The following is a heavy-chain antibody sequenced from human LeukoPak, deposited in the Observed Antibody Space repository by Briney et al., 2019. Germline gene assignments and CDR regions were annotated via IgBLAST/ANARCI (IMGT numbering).Heavy chain of an antibody. J-gene: IGHJ3*02. D-gene: IGHD3-3*02. V-gene: IGHV3-21*01. CDR3: AKDSMTPDAFDI. CDR2: ISSSSSYI. Sequence: GGSLRLSCAASGFTFSSYSMNWVRQAPRKGLEWVSSISSSSSYIYYADSVKGRFTISRDNAKNSLYLQMNSLRAEDTAVYYCAKDSMTPDAFDIWGQGTMVTVSS. CDR1: GFTFSSYS.